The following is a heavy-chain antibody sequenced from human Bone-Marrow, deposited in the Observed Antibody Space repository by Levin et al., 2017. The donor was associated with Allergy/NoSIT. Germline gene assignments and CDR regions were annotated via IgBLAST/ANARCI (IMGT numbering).Heavy chain of an antibody. CDR3: ARENYADY. J-gene: IGHJ4*02. Sequence: VASVKVSCKASGYTFTNYFLHWVRQAPGQGFEWLGRINPKSGVSTYAEKFQDRLTMTRDRSINTVYMDLRSLKYDDTAVYFCARENYADYWGQGTLVTVSS. CDR2: INPKSGVS. D-gene: IGHD3-16*01. CDR1: GYTFTNYF. V-gene: IGHV1-2*06.